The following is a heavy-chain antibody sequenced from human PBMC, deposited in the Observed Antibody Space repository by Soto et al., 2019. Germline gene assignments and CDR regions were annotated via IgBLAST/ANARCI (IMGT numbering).Heavy chain of an antibody. CDR2: IYYSGST. D-gene: IGHD3-22*01. Sequence: QVQLQESGPGLVKPSETLSLTCTVSGGSISSYYWSWIRQPPGKGLEWIGYIYYSGSTNYNPSLKGRVTISVDTSKNQFSLKLSSVTAADTAVYYCARGGGMIVVVRPFDYWGQGTLVTVSS. J-gene: IGHJ4*02. V-gene: IGHV4-59*01. CDR3: ARGGGMIVVVRPFDY. CDR1: GGSISSYY.